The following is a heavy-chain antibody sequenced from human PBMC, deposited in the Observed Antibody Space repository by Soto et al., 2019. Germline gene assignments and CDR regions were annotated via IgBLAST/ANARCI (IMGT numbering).Heavy chain of an antibody. CDR1: GFSLSTSGVG. J-gene: IGHJ4*02. D-gene: IGHD3-10*01. V-gene: IGHV2-5*02. Sequence: QITLKESGPTLVKPTQTLTLTCTFSGFSLSTSGVGVGWIRQPPGKALEWLALIYWDDDKRYSPSLKSRLTITKDTSKNQVVLTMTNMDPVDTATYYCAHSNPTRYYGSGSEFDYWGQGTLVTVSS. CDR2: IYWDDDK. CDR3: AHSNPTRYYGSGSEFDY.